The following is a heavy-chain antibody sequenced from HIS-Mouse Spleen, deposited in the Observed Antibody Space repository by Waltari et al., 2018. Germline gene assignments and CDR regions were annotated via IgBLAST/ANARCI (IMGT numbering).Heavy chain of an antibody. CDR2: YYSGST. V-gene: IGHV4-59*01. J-gene: IGHJ2*01. Sequence: QVQLQESGPGLVKPSETLSLTCTVCGGSISSYYRSWIRQPPGKGLEWIGYYSGSTNYNPSLKSRVTISVDTSKNQFSLKLSSVTAADTAVYYCARASRDLLLPRYFDLWGRGTLVTVSS. CDR1: GGSISSYY. CDR3: ARASRDLLLPRYFDL.